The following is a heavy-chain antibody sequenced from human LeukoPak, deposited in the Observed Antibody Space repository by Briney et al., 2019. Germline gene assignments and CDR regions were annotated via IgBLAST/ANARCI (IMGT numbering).Heavy chain of an antibody. J-gene: IGHJ4*02. CDR2: INTDGSST. Sequence: GGSLRLSCAASGFTFSSSRMLWARQTPGKGLVWVSNINTDGSSTNYADSVKGRFAISRDNAKNTLYLQMDSLRAEDTAIYYCVRNWGEDYWGQGTLVTVSS. CDR3: VRNWGEDY. CDR1: GFTFSSSR. D-gene: IGHD7-27*01. V-gene: IGHV3-74*01.